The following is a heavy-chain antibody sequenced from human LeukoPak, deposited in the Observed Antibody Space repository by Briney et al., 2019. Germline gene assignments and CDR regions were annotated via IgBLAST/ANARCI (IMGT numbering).Heavy chain of an antibody. Sequence: ASVKVSCKASGYTFTGYYMHWVRQAPGQGLEYMGWINPNSGGTNYAQKFQGRVAMTRDTSISTAYMELRSLRSDDTAVYYCARDRSGYFDWLPPNYYYYYMDVWGKGTTVTVSS. V-gene: IGHV1-2*02. D-gene: IGHD3-9*01. CDR3: ARDRSGYFDWLPPNYYYYYMDV. J-gene: IGHJ6*03. CDR1: GYTFTGYY. CDR2: INPNSGGT.